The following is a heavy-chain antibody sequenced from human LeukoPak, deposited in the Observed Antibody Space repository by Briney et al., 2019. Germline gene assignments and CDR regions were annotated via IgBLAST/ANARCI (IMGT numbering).Heavy chain of an antibody. CDR1: GYTFTGYY. Sequence: SVKVSCKASGYTFTGYYMHWVRQAPGQGLEWMGGIIPIFGTANYAQKFQGRVTITADESTSTAYMELSSLRSEDTAVYYCARVKGLGIGRAFDIWGQGTMVTVSS. CDR3: ARVKGLGIGRAFDI. CDR2: IIPIFGTA. V-gene: IGHV1-69*13. D-gene: IGHD7-27*01. J-gene: IGHJ3*02.